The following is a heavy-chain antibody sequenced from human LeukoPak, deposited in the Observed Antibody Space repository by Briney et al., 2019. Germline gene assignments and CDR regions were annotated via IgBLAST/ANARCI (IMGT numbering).Heavy chain of an antibody. CDR1: GGSIISNNHY. CDR3: AGDPTNPDAFDI. CDR2: IYYSGST. V-gene: IGHV4-30-4*08. Sequence: PSETLSLTCTVSGGSIISNNHYWGWTRQPPGKGLEWIGYIYYSGSTYYNPSLKSRVTISVDTSKNQFSLKLSSVTAADTAVYYCAGDPTNPDAFDIWGQGAMVTVSS. D-gene: IGHD5-12*01. J-gene: IGHJ3*02.